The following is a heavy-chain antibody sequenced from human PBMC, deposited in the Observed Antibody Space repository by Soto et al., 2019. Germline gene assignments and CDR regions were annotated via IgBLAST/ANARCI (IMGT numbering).Heavy chain of an antibody. CDR2: IYYSGST. Sequence: PSETLSLTCTVSGGSISSSSYYWGWIRQPPGKGLEWIGSIYYSGSTYYNPSLKSRVTISVDTSKNQFSMKLTSVAASDTVVYYCARSYYDSTGFAVDPWGQGTLVTVSS. V-gene: IGHV4-39*01. CDR3: ARSYYDSTGFAVDP. J-gene: IGHJ5*02. D-gene: IGHD3-22*01. CDR1: GGSISSSSYY.